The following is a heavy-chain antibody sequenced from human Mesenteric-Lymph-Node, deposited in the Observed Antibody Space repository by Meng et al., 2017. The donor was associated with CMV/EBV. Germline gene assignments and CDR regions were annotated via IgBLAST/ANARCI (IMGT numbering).Heavy chain of an antibody. CDR1: GFTFTDPC. CDR2: IEQDGSEK. V-gene: IGHV3-7*01. CDR3: TAHDAG. J-gene: IGHJ4*02. Sequence: LSLTCAASGFTFTDPCIHWVRQAPGRGMEGVANIEQDGSEKYYVDSVKGRFTISRDNARKSLFLQMNSQRAEDTAVYYCTAHDAGWGQGTLVTVSS. D-gene: IGHD1-1*01.